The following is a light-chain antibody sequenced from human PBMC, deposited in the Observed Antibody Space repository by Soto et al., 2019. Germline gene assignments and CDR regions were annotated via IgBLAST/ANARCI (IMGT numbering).Light chain of an antibody. CDR3: CSYAGSSTYVV. V-gene: IGLV2-23*02. CDR2: EVS. Sequence: QSVLTQPASVSGSPGQLITISCTGPSTDVGTYYLVSWYQQLPGKAPKLMIYEVSKRPSGVSNRFSGSKSGNTASLTISGLQAEDEADYYCCSYAGSSTYVVFGGGTKLTVL. J-gene: IGLJ2*01. CDR1: STDVGTYYL.